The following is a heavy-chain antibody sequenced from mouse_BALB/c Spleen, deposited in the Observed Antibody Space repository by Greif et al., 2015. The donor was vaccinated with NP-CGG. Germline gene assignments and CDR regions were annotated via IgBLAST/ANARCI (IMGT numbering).Heavy chain of an antibody. CDR2: IRLKSNNYAT. Sequence: DVKLVESGGSLVQPGGSMKLSCVASGFTFSNYWMNWVRRSPEKGLEWVAEIRLKSNNYATHYAESVKGRFTISRDDSKSSVYLQMNNLRAEDTGIYYCTSYGIPFAYWGQGTLVTVSA. V-gene: IGHV6-6*02. CDR1: GFTFSNYW. CDR3: TSYGIPFAY. D-gene: IGHD2-1*01. J-gene: IGHJ3*01.